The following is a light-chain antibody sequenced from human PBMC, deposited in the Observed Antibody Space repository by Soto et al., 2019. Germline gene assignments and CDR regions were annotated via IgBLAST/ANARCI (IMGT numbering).Light chain of an antibody. V-gene: IGLV3-1*01. J-gene: IGLJ2*01. CDR1: KLGDKY. CDR3: QAWDSSLGV. CDR2: QDS. Sequence: VLTQPPSVSVSPGQTASITCSGDKLGDKYACWYQQKPGQSPVLVIYQDSKRPSGIPERFSGSNSGNTATLTISGTQAMDEADYYCQAWDSSLGVFGGGTQLTVL.